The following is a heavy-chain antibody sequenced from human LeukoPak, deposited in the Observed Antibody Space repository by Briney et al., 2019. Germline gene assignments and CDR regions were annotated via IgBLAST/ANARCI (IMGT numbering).Heavy chain of an antibody. CDR1: GFTFTSYW. J-gene: IGHJ6*03. V-gene: IGHV3-7*01. CDR3: ARVASYYYMDV. Sequence: GGSLRLSCAASGFTFTSYWMSWIRQTPKKGLEWVAHIKQDGSEKYYVDSVKGRFSISRDNANNSLYLQMNSLRAEDTAVYYCARVASYYYMDVWGKGTTVTISS. CDR2: IKQDGSEK.